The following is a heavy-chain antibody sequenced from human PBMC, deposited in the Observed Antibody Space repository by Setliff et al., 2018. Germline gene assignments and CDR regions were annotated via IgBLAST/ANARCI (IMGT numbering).Heavy chain of an antibody. V-gene: IGHV4-59*01. D-gene: IGHD1-1*01. CDR2: VDHSGST. Sequence: SETLSLTCTISGGFTSSFYWSWIRQAPGKGLEWIGYVDHSGSTNFSPSLKSRGTISVDTSKTQVSLTLTSVTAADTAVYYCARGSTGIYDPWGQGILVTVSS. CDR1: GGFTSSFY. CDR3: ARGSTGIYDP. J-gene: IGHJ5*02.